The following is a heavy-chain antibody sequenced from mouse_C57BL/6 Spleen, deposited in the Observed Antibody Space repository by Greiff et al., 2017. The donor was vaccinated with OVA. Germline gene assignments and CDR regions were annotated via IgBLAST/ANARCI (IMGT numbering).Heavy chain of an antibody. J-gene: IGHJ1*03. CDR2: IDPEDGET. CDR3: ARAQAPYWYFDV. V-gene: IGHV14-2*01. Sequence: DVKLVESGAELVKPGASVKLSCTASGFNIKDYYMHWVKQRTEQGLEWIGRIDPEDGETKYAPKFQGKATITADTSSNTAYLQLSSLTSEDTAVYYCARAQAPYWYFDVWGTGTTVTVSS. CDR1: GFNIKDYY. D-gene: IGHD3-2*02.